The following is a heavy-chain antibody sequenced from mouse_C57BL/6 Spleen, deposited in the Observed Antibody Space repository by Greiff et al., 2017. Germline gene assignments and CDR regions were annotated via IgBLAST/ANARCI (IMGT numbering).Heavy chain of an antibody. V-gene: IGHV1-39*01. D-gene: IGHD1-1*01. Sequence: VKLQQSGPELVKPGASVKISCKASGYSFTDYNLNWVKQSNGKSLEWIGVINPNYGTTSYNQKFKGKATLTVDQSSSPAYVQLNSLTSEDSAVDYCARERDYYGSLDYWGQGTTLTVSS. J-gene: IGHJ2*01. CDR1: GYSFTDYN. CDR2: INPNYGTT. CDR3: ARERDYYGSLDY.